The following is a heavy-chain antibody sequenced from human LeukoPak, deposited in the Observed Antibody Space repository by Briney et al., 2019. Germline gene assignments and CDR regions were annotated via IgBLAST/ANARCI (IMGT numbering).Heavy chain of an antibody. D-gene: IGHD5-24*01. CDR3: ARDIGDGYSGFDP. J-gene: IGHJ5*02. V-gene: IGHV4-34*09. CDR2: INHSGST. Sequence: GEINHSGSTYYNPSLKSRVTISVDTSKNQFSLKLSSVTAADTAVYYCARDIGDGYSGFDPWGQGTLVTVSS.